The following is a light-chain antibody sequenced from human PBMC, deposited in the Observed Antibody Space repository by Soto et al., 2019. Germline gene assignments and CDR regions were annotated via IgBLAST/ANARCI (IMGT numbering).Light chain of an antibody. V-gene: IGLV1-40*01. CDR3: QSYDSSLSVV. CDR2: GNI. J-gene: IGLJ2*01. CDR1: RSNIGAGYE. Sequence: QSVLTQPPSVSGAPVQRVTISCTGLRSNIGAGYEVHLYQHLPGTAPKLLIYGNINRPSGVPDRFSGSKSDTSASLAITGLQAEDEADYYCQSYDSSLSVVFGGGTKLTVL.